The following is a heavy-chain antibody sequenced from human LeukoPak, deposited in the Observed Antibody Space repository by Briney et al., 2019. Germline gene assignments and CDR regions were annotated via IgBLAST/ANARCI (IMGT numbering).Heavy chain of an antibody. D-gene: IGHD1-26*01. Sequence: GSLRLSCAASGFTFSSYWMSWVRQAPGRGLEWVANIKQDGSEKYYVDSVKGRFTISRDNAKNSLYLQMNSLRAEDTAVYYCARDKVVGATYFDYWGQGTLVTVSS. CDR1: GFTFSSYW. J-gene: IGHJ4*02. V-gene: IGHV3-7*01. CDR2: IKQDGSEK. CDR3: ARDKVVGATYFDY.